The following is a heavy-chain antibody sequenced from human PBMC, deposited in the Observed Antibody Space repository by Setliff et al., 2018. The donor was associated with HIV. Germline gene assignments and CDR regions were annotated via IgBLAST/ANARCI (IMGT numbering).Heavy chain of an antibody. J-gene: IGHJ4*02. CDR1: GYSFSSYW. V-gene: IGHV5-51*01. Sequence: GESLKISCKGSGYSFSSYWIGWVRQMPGKGLEWMGIIYPGDSSTRYSPSFQGQVTISADKSIKTAYLQWSSLKASDTAMYYCARAGSEEFLEWFIDYWGQGTLVTVSS. CDR3: ARAGSEEFLEWFIDY. D-gene: IGHD3-3*01. CDR2: IYPGDSST.